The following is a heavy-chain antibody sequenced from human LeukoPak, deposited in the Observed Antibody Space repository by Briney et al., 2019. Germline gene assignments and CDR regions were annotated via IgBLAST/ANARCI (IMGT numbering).Heavy chain of an antibody. CDR1: GYIFSDYY. CDR2: IDPNSGDT. CDR3: ARVVSTTSGVIPLLRY. V-gene: IGHV1-2*02. D-gene: IGHD5/OR15-5a*01. J-gene: IGHJ4*02. Sequence: GASVTVSCTASGYIFSDYYIHWVRQAPGQGLEWMGWIDPNSGDTEYTEKFQGRVTMTRDTSISTAYMELSRLRSNGTAVYYCARVVSTTSGVIPLLRYWGQGTLVTVSS.